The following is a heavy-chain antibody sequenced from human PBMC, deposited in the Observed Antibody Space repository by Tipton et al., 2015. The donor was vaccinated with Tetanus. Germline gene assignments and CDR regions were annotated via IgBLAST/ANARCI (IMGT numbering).Heavy chain of an antibody. CDR3: AKELEGPTTYYYYGMDV. D-gene: IGHD3-3*01. CDR2: INHSGST. CDR1: GGSFSGYY. V-gene: IGHV4-34*01. J-gene: IGHJ6*02. Sequence: TLSLTCAVYGGSFSGYYWSWIRQPPGKGLEWIGEINHSGSTNYNPSLKSRVTISVDTSKNQFSLKLSSVTAADTAVYYCAKELEGPTTYYYYGMDVWGQGTTVTVSS.